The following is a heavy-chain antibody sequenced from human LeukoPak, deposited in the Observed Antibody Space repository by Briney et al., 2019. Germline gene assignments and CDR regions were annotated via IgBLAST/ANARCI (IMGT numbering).Heavy chain of an antibody. V-gene: IGHV1-2*02. Sequence: ASMKVSCKSSGFTFTDHYIHWVRQGPGQGLEWMGYIGPHSTFTSSPQEFQGRVTMTRDASMSTAYMELTKLTSDDTAVYYCVREGEGPLSKDFDYWGQGTLVTVSS. CDR2: IGPHSTFT. CDR1: GFTFTDHY. D-gene: IGHD2/OR15-2a*01. J-gene: IGHJ4*02. CDR3: VREGEGPLSKDFDY.